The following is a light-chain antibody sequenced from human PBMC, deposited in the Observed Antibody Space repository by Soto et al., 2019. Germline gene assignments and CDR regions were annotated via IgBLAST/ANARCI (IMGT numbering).Light chain of an antibody. Sequence: DIQMTQFPSSLSASVGDRVTITCRASQIIKTYLNWYQQKPGKAPKLLIYAASSLQSGVPSRFSGSGSGTDFTLTISSLQPEDFATYFCQQSYSTPWTFGQGTKVESK. CDR2: AAS. CDR1: QIIKTY. J-gene: IGKJ1*01. V-gene: IGKV1-39*01. CDR3: QQSYSTPWT.